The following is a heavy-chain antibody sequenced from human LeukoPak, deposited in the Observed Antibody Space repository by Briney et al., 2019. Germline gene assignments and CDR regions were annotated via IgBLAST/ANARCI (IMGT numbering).Heavy chain of an antibody. CDR2: IGYDGSNK. CDR1: GFTFRSYG. D-gene: IGHD2-2*02. Sequence: PGGSLRLSCAASGFTFRSYGMHWVRQAPGKGLEWVTFIGYDGSNKYYTDSVKGRFTISRDNSKNTLYLQMNSLRAEDTAVYYCAKAGYCSSTSCYKDDFDYWGQGTLVTVSS. CDR3: AKAGYCSSTSCYKDDFDY. V-gene: IGHV3-30*02. J-gene: IGHJ4*02.